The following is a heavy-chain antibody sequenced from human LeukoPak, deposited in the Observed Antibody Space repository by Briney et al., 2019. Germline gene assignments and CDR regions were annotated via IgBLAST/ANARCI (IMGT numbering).Heavy chain of an antibody. CDR1: GVSFSGYY. CDR2: IYYSGNT. V-gene: IGHV4-59*08. CDR3: ARHFDAFDI. J-gene: IGHJ3*02. Sequence: SETLSLTCTVSGVSFSGYYWSWVRQPPGKGLEWIGFIYYSGNTNYNPSLKSRVAITLSSVTAADTAVYYCARHFDAFDIWGPGTMVTVSS.